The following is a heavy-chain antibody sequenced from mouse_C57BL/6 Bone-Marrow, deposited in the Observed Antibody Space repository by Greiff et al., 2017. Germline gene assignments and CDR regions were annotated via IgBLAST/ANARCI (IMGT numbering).Heavy chain of an antibody. CDR2: ISDGGSYT. CDR3: ARDSSGGYFDY. CDR1: GFTFSSYA. Sequence: EVKLVESGGGLVKPGGSLKLSCAASGFTFSSYAMSWVRQTPEKRLEWVATISDGGSYTYYPDNVKGRFTISRDNAKNNLYLQMSHLKSEDTAMYYCARDSSGGYFDYWGQGTTLTVSS. J-gene: IGHJ2*01. D-gene: IGHD3-2*02. V-gene: IGHV5-4*01.